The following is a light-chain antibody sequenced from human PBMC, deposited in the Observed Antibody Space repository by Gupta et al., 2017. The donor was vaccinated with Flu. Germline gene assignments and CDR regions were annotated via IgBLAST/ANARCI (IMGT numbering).Light chain of an antibody. V-gene: IGKV1-5*03. CDR1: QRISDW. CDR3: QQEDSSSNT. J-gene: IGKJ2*01. CDR2: DAS. Sequence: ASVGDRVTITCRASQRISDWLAWYQQKPGKAPKLLIYDASTLQSGVSSRFSGSGSGTEFTLTISSLQPDDFATYYCQQEDSSSNTFGQGTKLEIK.